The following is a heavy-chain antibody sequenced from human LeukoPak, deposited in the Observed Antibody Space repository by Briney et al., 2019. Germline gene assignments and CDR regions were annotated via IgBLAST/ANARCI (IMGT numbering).Heavy chain of an antibody. D-gene: IGHD3-9*01. V-gene: IGHV7-4-1*02. CDR2: INTNIGNP. Sequence: ASVNLSCTASGYTFTSYATNWVRQTPGQGLEWMGWINTNIGNPTYAQGFTGRFVFSLDTSVSTAYLQISSLKDEDTAVYYCARDQGDILTGYFGNDYYYYYMDVWGKGTTVTVSS. CDR3: ARDQGDILTGYFGNDYYYYYMDV. CDR1: GYTFTSYA. J-gene: IGHJ6*03.